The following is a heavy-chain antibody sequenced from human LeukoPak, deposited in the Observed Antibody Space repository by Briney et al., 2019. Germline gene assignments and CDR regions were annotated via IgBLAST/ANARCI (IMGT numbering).Heavy chain of an antibody. V-gene: IGHV4-39*01. CDR3: ARPVMYRRGSQREVWFDP. CDR2: IYYSGST. J-gene: IGHJ5*02. D-gene: IGHD1-1*01. Sequence: PSETLSLTCTVSGGSISSSNYYWGWIRQPPGKGLEWIGSIYYSGSTYYSPSLKSRVTISVVTSKNQFSLKLSSVTAADTAVYYCARPVMYRRGSQREVWFDPWGQGTLVTVSS. CDR1: GGSISSSNYY.